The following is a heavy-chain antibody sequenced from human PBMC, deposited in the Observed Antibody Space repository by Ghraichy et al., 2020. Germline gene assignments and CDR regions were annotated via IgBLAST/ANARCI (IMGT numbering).Heavy chain of an antibody. CDR3: ARATAAPAYFDY. CDR1: GFTVSSNY. CDR2: IYSGGSR. J-gene: IGHJ4*02. V-gene: IGHV3-53*01. D-gene: IGHD6-25*01. Sequence: GGSLRLSCAASGFTVSSNYMSWVRQAPGKGLEWVSVIYSGGSRYYAESVKGRFTISRDNSKNTLYLQMNSLRAEDTAVYYCARATAAPAYFDYWGQGTLGTVPS.